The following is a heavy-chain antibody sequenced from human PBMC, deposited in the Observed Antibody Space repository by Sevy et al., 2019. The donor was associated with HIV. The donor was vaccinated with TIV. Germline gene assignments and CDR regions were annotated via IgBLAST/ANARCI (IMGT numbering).Heavy chain of an antibody. CDR3: ARDKGESSSSFLGELSH. CDR2: ISSDGRNK. J-gene: IGHJ4*02. V-gene: IGHV3-30*04. D-gene: IGHD3-16*02. Sequence: RGYLSLSCAASGFTFSRYAMNWVRQAPGKGLEWVGVISSDGRNKYYADSVKGRFTISRDNSKNTLYLQMNSLRSEDTAMYYCARDKGESSSSFLGELSHWGQGTLVTVSS. CDR1: GFTFSRYA.